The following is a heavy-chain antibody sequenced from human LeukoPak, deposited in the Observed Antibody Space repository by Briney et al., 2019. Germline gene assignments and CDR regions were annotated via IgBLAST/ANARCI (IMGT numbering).Heavy chain of an antibody. D-gene: IGHD1-14*01. CDR1: GFTFSSYW. CDR2: MNPGGSSI. J-gene: IGHJ4*02. CDR3: ARSNQADDY. V-gene: IGHV3-74*01. Sequence: GGSLRLSCAASGFTFSSYWMHWVRQVPGQGLVLVALMNPGGSSITYADSVKGRFTISRDNAKNTLYLQMDSLRAEDAGVYYCARSNQADDYWGQGTLVTVSS.